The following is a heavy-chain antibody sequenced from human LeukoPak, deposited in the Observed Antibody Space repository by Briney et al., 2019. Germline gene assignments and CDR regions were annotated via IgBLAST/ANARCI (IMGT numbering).Heavy chain of an antibody. V-gene: IGHV3-23*01. CDR1: GFTFSSYA. J-gene: IGHJ4*02. CDR3: AKSPRFWSGYDDY. CDR2: ISGSGGST. D-gene: IGHD3-3*01. Sequence: GGSLRLSCAASGFTFSSYAMGWVRQAPGKRLEWVSAISGSGGSTYYADSVKGRFTISRDNSKNTLYLQMNSLRAEDTAVYYCAKSPRFWSGYDDYWGQGTLVTVSS.